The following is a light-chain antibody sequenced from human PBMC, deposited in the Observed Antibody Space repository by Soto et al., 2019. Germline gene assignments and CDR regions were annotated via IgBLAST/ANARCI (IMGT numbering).Light chain of an antibody. V-gene: IGKV3-11*01. J-gene: IGKJ5*01. Sequence: IVLTQSPGTLSLSPGKRATLSCRASQNISSNLTWYQQKPGQAPRLLIYGASTRATGIPARFSGRGTGTVFTLTISILYPEFFAVYCWQHRSYSPPITFGQGTRLEIK. CDR1: QNISSN. CDR2: GAS. CDR3: QHRSYSPPIT.